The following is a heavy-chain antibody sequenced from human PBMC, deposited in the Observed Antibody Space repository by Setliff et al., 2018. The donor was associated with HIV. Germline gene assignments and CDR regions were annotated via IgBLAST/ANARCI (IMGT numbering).Heavy chain of an antibody. J-gene: IGHJ4*02. CDR2: INHSGST. D-gene: IGHD3-3*01. CDR1: GGSISSSSYY. V-gene: IGHV4-39*07. CDR3: ARGVNFDY. Sequence: SETLSLTCTVSGGSISSSSYYWSWIRQPPGKGLEWIGEINHSGSTNYNPSLKSRVTISVDTSRNQFSLKLTSVTAADTAIYYCARGVNFDYWGQGTQVTVSS.